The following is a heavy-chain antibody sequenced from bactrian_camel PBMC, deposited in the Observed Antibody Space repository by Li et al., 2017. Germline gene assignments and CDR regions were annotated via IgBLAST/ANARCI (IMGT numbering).Heavy chain of an antibody. J-gene: IGHJ4*01. Sequence: HVQLVESGGGSVQAGESLKLSCVVNGRIFSTCDMAWYRQVPGKERELVSNFGADGTITYDDSVKGRFTISHDEAKRTLSLEMTGLEHEDTATYYCAQDVLERGCTPTTVFHIWGQGTQVTVS. CDR3: AQDVLERGCTPTTVFHI. V-gene: IGHV3S53*01. CDR1: GRIFSTCD. CDR2: FGADGTI. D-gene: IGHD8*01.